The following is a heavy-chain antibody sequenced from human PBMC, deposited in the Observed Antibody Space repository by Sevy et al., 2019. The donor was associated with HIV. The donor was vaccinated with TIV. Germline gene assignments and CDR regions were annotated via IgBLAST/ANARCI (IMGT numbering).Heavy chain of an antibody. V-gene: IGHV3-7*01. CDR2: MNQDGTER. D-gene: IGHD3-16*01. CDR1: RFSFSTYW. J-gene: IGHJ4*02. Sequence: GGSLRLSCAASRFSFSTYWMTWVRQAPGKGLEWVATMNQDGTERDYLDSVKGRFTISRDNTKTSLCLQMNSLSAEDTGVYYCVREGLGGFSYSLDCWVQGSLVTVSS. CDR3: VREGLGGFSYSLDC.